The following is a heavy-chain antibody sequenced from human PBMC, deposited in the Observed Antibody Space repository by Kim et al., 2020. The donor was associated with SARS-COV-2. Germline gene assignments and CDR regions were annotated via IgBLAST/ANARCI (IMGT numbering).Heavy chain of an antibody. V-gene: IGHV1-24*01. J-gene: IGHJ6*02. Sequence: ASVKVYCKVSGYTLTELSMHWVRQAPGKGLEWMGGFDPEDGETIYAQKFQGRVTMTEDTSTDTAYMELSSLRSEDTAVYYCATGPAVAGTLVHYYYYYGMDVWGQGTTVTVSS. CDR3: ATGPAVAGTLVHYYYYYGMDV. D-gene: IGHD6-19*01. CDR1: GYTLTELS. CDR2: FDPEDGET.